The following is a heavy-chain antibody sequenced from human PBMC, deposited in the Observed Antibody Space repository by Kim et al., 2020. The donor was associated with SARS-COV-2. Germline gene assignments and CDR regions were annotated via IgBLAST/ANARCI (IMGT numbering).Heavy chain of an antibody. Sequence: RYSPSLKSRLTITKDTSKNQVVLTMTNMDPVDTATYYCAHRAAAYDAFDIWGQGTMVTVSS. CDR3: AHRAAAYDAFDI. J-gene: IGHJ3*02. D-gene: IGHD6-13*01. V-gene: IGHV2-5*01.